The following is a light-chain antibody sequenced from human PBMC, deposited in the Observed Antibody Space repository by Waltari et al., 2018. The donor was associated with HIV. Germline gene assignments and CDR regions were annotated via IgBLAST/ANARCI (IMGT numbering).Light chain of an antibody. CDR3: QQFRSYPRT. CDR1: QGLRNA. J-gene: IGKJ2*01. V-gene: IGKV1-13*02. CDR2: DAS. Sequence: AIQLTQSPSSLSAFVGDRVTITCRVSQGLRNALAWYQQKPGRPPKLLIYDASNLEGGVPSRFSGSFSGTDFNLTISNLQPEDSATYYCQQFRSYPRTFGQGATLEIK.